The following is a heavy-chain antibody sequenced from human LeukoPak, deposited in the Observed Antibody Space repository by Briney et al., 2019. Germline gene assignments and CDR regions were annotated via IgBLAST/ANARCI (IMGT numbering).Heavy chain of an antibody. CDR2: ISGRGANT. CDR3: ARSPTSWYFDY. CDR1: GFTFNNYG. V-gene: IGHV3-23*01. D-gene: IGHD2-2*01. Sequence: GGSLRLSCAASGFTFNNYGMSWVRQAPGKGLEWVSGISGRGANTYYADSVKGRFTISRDNSKNTLYLQMNSLRPEDTSVYYCARSPTSWYFDYWGQGTLVTVSS. J-gene: IGHJ4*02.